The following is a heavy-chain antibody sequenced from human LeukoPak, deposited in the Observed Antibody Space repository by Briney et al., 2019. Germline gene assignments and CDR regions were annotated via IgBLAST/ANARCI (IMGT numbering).Heavy chain of an antibody. CDR2: IKEDGSEK. CDR1: GLTFSSYW. J-gene: IGHJ4*02. CDR3: ARDHEYSNYD. D-gene: IGHD4-11*01. Sequence: PGGSLRLSCAASGLTFSSYWMSWVRQAPGKGLEWVANIKEDGSEKYYVDSVKGRFTISRDNAKNSLYLQMNSLRAEDTAVYHCARDHEYSNYDWGQGTLVTVSS. V-gene: IGHV3-7*01.